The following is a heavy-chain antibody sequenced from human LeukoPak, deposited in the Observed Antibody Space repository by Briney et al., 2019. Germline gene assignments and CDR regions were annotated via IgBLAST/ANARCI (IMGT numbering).Heavy chain of an antibody. D-gene: IGHD1-14*01. V-gene: IGHV3-7*01. J-gene: IGHJ6*03. CDR1: GFTFGSYW. CDR2: IRRDGSVE. CDR3: AKDTGYYYYYMDV. Sequence: GGSLRLSCAASGFTFGSYWMTWVRQAPGKGLEWVANIRRDGSVEYYLDSVKGRFTVSRDNSRNTLYLQMNSLRAEDTAVYYCAKDTGYYYYYMDVWGKGTTVTVSS.